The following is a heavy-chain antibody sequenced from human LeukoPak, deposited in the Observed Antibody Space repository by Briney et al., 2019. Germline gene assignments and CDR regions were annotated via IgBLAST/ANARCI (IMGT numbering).Heavy chain of an antibody. V-gene: IGHV4-59*01. CDR2: IYYSGST. J-gene: IGHJ6*03. CDR1: GGSISSYY. D-gene: IGHD3-16*01. CDR3: ARMGVSPPLYYYYYYMDV. Sequence: SETLSLTCTVSGGSISSYYWSWIRQPPGKGLEWIGYIYYSGSTNYNPSLKSRVTISVDTSKNQFSLKLSSVTAADTAVYYCARMGVSPPLYYYYYYMDVWGKGTTVTVSS.